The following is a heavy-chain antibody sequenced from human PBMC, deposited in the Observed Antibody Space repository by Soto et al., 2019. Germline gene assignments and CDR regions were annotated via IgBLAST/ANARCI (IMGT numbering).Heavy chain of an antibody. CDR3: AKALLTIVVRHHFDY. J-gene: IGHJ4*02. V-gene: IGHV3-30*18. D-gene: IGHD3-22*01. CDR1: GFTFSSYG. Sequence: PGGSLRLSCAASGFTFSSYGMHWVRQAPGKGLEWVAVISYDGSNKNYADSVKGRFTISRDNSKNTLYLQMNSLRAEDTAIYYCAKALLTIVVRHHFDYWGQGTLVTVSS. CDR2: ISYDGSNK.